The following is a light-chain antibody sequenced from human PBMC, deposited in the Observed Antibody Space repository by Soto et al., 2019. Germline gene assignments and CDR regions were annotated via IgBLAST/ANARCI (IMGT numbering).Light chain of an antibody. V-gene: IGKV3-20*01. J-gene: IGKJ3*01. CDR3: QQYGSSPFT. CDR2: GAS. CDR1: QSVSSSY. Sequence: EIVLTQSPGTLSLSPGERATLSCRASQSVSSSYLAWYQQKPGQAPRLLIYGASSRATGIPDRFSGSGSGKDFTLTISRLEPEDCALYYCQQYGSSPFTFGPGTKVDIK.